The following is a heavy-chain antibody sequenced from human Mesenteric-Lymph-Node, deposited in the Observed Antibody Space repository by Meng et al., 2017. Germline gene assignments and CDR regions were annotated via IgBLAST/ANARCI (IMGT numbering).Heavy chain of an antibody. J-gene: IGHJ6*02. D-gene: IGHD1-1*01. CDR3: ARGYMENYFGMDV. V-gene: IGHV3-11*04. CDR2: LSRSGNTI. CDR1: GFTFSDYY. Sequence: GGSLRLSCAASGFTFSDYYMNWIRQAPGKGLEWVSYLSRSGNTIYYADSVKGRFTISRDNAKNSLYLQMNSLRAEDTALYYCARGYMENYFGMDVWGQGTMVTVSS.